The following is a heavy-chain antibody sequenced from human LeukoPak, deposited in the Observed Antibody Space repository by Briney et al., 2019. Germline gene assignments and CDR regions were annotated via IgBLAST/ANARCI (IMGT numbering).Heavy chain of an antibody. D-gene: IGHD2-8*02. Sequence: GGSLRLSCEASGFTFSSYWMSWVRQAPGKGLEWVANIKTDGSEKYYVDSVKGRFTISRDNAKNSLYLQMNSLRAEDTAVYYCARATGAFDIWGQGTMVTVSS. V-gene: IGHV3-7*03. CDR2: IKTDGSEK. CDR3: ARATGAFDI. CDR1: GFTFSSYW. J-gene: IGHJ3*02.